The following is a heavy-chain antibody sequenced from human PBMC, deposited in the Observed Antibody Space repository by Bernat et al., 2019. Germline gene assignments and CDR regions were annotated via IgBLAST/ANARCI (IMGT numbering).Heavy chain of an antibody. CDR3: AKDRVGATNYFDY. CDR1: GFTFSSYG. D-gene: IGHD1-26*01. J-gene: IGHJ4*02. Sequence: QVQLVESGGGVVQPGRSLRLSCAASGFTFSSYGMHWVRQAPGKGLEWVAVISYDGSNKYYADSVKGRFTISRDNSKNTLYPQMNSLRAEDTAVYYCAKDRVGATNYFDYWGQGTLVTVSS. V-gene: IGHV3-30*18. CDR2: ISYDGSNK.